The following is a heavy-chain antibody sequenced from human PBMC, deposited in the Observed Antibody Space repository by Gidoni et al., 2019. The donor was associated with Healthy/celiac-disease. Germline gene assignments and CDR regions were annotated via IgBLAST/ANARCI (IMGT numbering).Heavy chain of an antibody. D-gene: IGHD4-17*01. CDR3: AKGGMTTVVTPFDY. J-gene: IGHJ4*02. Sequence: EVQLVESGGGLVQPGRSLRLSCAASGFTFDDYAMHWVRQAPGKGLEWVSGISWNSGSIGYADSVKGRFTISRDNAKNSLYLQINSLRAEDTALYYCAKGGMTTVVTPFDYWGQGTLVTVSS. CDR1: GFTFDDYA. CDR2: ISWNSGSI. V-gene: IGHV3-9*01.